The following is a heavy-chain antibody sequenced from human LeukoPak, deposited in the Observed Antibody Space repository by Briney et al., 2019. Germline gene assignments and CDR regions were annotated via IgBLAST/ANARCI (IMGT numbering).Heavy chain of an antibody. CDR2: IKQDGSEK. Sequence: PAGGSLRLSCSAPGFTFSSYWMNWVRQAPGKGLEWVANIKQDGSEKYYVDSVKGRFTISRDNAKSSLYLQMNSLRVEDTAVYYCATSRTLDHWGQGTLVTVSS. CDR3: ATSRTLDH. V-gene: IGHV3-7*05. CDR1: GFTFSSYW. J-gene: IGHJ4*02.